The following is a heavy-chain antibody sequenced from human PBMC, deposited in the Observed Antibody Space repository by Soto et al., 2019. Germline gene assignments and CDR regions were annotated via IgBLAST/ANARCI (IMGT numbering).Heavy chain of an antibody. CDR2: ISYDRSNK. V-gene: IGHV3-30*18. Sequence: GGSLRLSCAASGFTFSSYGMHWVRQAPGKELERVAAISYDRSNKYYADYVKGRFTISRDNSKNTLYLQMNSLRAEDTAVYYCAKDLYSSSWEWNYWGQGTLVTVSS. CDR1: GFTFSSYG. D-gene: IGHD6-13*01. CDR3: AKDLYSSSWEWNY. J-gene: IGHJ4*02.